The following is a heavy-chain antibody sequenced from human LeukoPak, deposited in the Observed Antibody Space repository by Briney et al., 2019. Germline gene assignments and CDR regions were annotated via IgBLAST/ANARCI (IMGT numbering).Heavy chain of an antibody. CDR2: INPNSGGT. J-gene: IGHJ3*02. CDR3: ARDTTYYYDSSGYPYDAFDI. V-gene: IGHV1-2*02. CDR1: GYTFTGYY. Sequence: ASVKVSCKASGYTFTGYYMHWVRQAPGQGLEWMGWINPNSGGTNYAQKFQGRVTMTRDTSISTAYMELSGLRSDDTAVYYCARDTTYYYDSSGYPYDAFDIWGQGTMVTVSS. D-gene: IGHD3-22*01.